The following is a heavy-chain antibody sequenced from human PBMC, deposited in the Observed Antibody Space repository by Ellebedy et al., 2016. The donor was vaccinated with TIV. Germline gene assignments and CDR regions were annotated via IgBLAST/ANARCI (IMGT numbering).Heavy chain of an antibody. J-gene: IGHJ4*02. Sequence: PGGSLRLSCAVSGFTFSDHYMDWVRLAPGKGPEWVGCSRNKAKSYTTDYAASVKGRFTISRDDSKNSLYLQMNSLKTEDTAIYYCARDTTSDYWGQGALVTVSS. CDR1: GFTFSDHY. D-gene: IGHD1-1*01. V-gene: IGHV3-72*01. CDR3: ARDTTSDY. CDR2: SRNKAKSYTT.